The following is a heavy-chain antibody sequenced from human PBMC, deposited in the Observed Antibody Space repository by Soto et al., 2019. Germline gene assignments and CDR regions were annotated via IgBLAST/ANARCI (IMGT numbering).Heavy chain of an antibody. Sequence: ASVKVSCKASGYTFTSYGISWVRQAPGQGLEWMGWISAYNGNTNYAQKLQGRVTMTTDTSTSKAYMELRSLRSEDTAVYHCARVYTGYSSGWEPFDYWGQGTLVTVSS. D-gene: IGHD6-19*01. V-gene: IGHV1-18*01. CDR1: GYTFTSYG. J-gene: IGHJ4*02. CDR2: ISAYNGNT. CDR3: ARVYTGYSSGWEPFDY.